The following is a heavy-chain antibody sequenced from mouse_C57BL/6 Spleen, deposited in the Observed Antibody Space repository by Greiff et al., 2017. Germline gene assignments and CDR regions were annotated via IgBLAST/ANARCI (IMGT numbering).Heavy chain of an antibody. J-gene: IGHJ2*01. CDR2: IDPENGDT. CDR3: TTVAQATSDY. CDR1: GFNIKDDY. V-gene: IGHV14-4*01. Sequence: EVKLQESGAELVRPGASVKLSCTASGFNIKDDYMHWVKQRPEQGLEWIGWIDPENGDTEYASKFQGKATITADTSSNTAYLQLSSLTSEDTAVYYCTTVAQATSDYWGQGTTLTVSS. D-gene: IGHD3-2*02.